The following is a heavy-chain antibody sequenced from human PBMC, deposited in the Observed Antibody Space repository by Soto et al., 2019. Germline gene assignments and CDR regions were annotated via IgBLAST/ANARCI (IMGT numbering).Heavy chain of an antibody. Sequence: ASVKVSCKASGYTFTGYYMHWVRQAPGQGLEWMGWINPNSGGTNYAQKFQGRVTMTRDTSISTAYMELSRLRSDDTAVYYCAREPARYFDWLSPHTQRWFDTWGQGTLVTVSS. CDR1: GYTFTGYY. CDR3: AREPARYFDWLSPHTQRWFDT. D-gene: IGHD3-9*01. V-gene: IGHV1-2*02. J-gene: IGHJ5*02. CDR2: INPNSGGT.